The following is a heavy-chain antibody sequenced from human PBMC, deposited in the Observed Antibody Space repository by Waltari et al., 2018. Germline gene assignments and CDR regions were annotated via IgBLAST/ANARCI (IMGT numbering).Heavy chain of an antibody. CDR2: LSASGHVS. Sequence: QLLESGGGLVQPGKSLRLSCVASGFTFSDHALSGVRQRPGEGLEWVSSLSASGHVSYYTASVKGRFVISRDNSKNTLFLHLNAVTVGDTAIFYCAKNATLGRARYFDLWGRGTLVTVSP. CDR3: AKNATLGRARYFDL. V-gene: IGHV3-23*01. D-gene: IGHD2-2*01. J-gene: IGHJ2*01. CDR1: GFTFSDHA.